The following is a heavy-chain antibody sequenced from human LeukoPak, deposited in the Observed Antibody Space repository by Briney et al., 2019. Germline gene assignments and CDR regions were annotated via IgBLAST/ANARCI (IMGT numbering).Heavy chain of an antibody. Sequence: ASVKVSCKASGGTFSSYTISWVRQAPGHGLEWIGRIIPILGIANYAQKFQGRVTITADKSTSTAYMELSSLRSEDAAVYYCARGDPGRYYYYGMDVWGQGTTVTVSS. CDR1: GGTFSSYT. CDR2: IIPILGIA. J-gene: IGHJ6*02. CDR3: ARGDPGRYYYYGMDV. V-gene: IGHV1-69*02.